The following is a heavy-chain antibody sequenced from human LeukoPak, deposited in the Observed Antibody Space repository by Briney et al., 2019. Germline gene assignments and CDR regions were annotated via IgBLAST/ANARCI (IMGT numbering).Heavy chain of an antibody. CDR1: GGSISSYY. CDR3: ARDSGSYYPYYYGMDV. D-gene: IGHD1-26*01. V-gene: IGHV4-59*01. Sequence: SETLSLTCTLSGGSISSYYWSWIRQPPGKGLEWIGYIYYSGSTNYNPSLKSRVTISVDTSKNQFSLKLSSVTAADTAVYYCARDSGSYYPYYYGMDVWGQGTTVTVSS. CDR2: IYYSGST. J-gene: IGHJ6*02.